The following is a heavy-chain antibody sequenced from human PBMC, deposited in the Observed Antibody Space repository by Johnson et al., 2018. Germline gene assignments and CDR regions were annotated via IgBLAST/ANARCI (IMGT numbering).Heavy chain of an antibody. Sequence: VQLVESGGGLVQPGGSLRLSCAASGFTFSSYDMHWVRQATGKGLEWVSAIGTAGATYYPGSVKGRFTLPRENAKNPLYLQMKSLRAGDTDLYYCARGIYRLFSGIIGSFDIWGQGTMVTVSS. CDR1: GFTFSSYD. J-gene: IGHJ3*02. V-gene: IGHV3-13*01. CDR3: ARGIYRLFSGIIGSFDI. D-gene: IGHD1-20*01. CDR2: IGTAGAT.